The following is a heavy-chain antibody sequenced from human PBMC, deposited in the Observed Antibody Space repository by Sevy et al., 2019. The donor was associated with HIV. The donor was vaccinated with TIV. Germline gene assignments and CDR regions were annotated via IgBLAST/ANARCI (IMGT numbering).Heavy chain of an antibody. J-gene: IGHJ4*02. V-gene: IGHV4-59*02. Sequence: SETLSLTCTVSGGSVNNYYWTWIRQSPGKGLEWIAYIHDNGRTKYNPSLKSRVSISVDMSKNQFSLKLTPVTAADTAVYYCARIPDISGWPFDIWGQGALVTVSS. D-gene: IGHD6-19*01. CDR3: ARIPDISGWPFDI. CDR2: IHDNGRT. CDR1: GGSVNNYY.